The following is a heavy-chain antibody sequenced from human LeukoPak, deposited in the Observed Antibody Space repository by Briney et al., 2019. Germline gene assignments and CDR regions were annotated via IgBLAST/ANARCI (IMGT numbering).Heavy chain of an antibody. CDR1: GFTFSSYG. D-gene: IGHD2-15*01. CDR3: ANPTGVVAATPLIQPPGVY. V-gene: IGHV3-30*02. J-gene: IGHJ4*02. Sequence: PGGSLRLSCAASGFTFSSYGMHWVRQAPGKGLEWVAFIRYDGSNKYYADSVKGRFTISRDNSKYTLYLQMNSLRAEDTAVYYCANPTGVVAATPLIQPPGVYWGQGTLVTVSS. CDR2: IRYDGSNK.